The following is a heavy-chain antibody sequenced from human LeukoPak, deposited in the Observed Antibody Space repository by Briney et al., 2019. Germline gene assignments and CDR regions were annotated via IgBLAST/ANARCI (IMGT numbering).Heavy chain of an antibody. Sequence: GRSLRLSCAASGFTFSSYAMHWVRQAPGKGLEWVAVISYDGSNKYYADSVKGRFTISRDNSKNTLYLQMNSLRAEDTAVYYCARGAYYLKPLAFDYWGQGTLVTVSS. CDR2: ISYDGSNK. CDR1: GFTFSSYA. CDR3: ARGAYYLKPLAFDY. D-gene: IGHD1-26*01. J-gene: IGHJ4*02. V-gene: IGHV3-30-3*01.